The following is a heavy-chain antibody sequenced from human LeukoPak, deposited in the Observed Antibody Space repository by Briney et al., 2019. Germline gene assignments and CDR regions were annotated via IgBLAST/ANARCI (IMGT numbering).Heavy chain of an antibody. CDR1: GDISNTYC. CDR3: AHRGGGAIGVGILVSFDS. Sequence: ASVKVSCRASGDISNTYCINWVRQAPGQGLEWMGGIIPMFGTPNYAHNFQGRVTFSADESTNTVYMEMSILRSADTAIYFCAHRGGGAIGVGILVSFDSWGQGTLVTVSS. V-gene: IGHV1-69*01. CDR2: IIPMFGTP. D-gene: IGHD3-3*01. J-gene: IGHJ4*02.